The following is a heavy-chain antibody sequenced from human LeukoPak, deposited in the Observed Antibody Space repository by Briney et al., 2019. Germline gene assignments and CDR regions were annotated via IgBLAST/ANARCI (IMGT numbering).Heavy chain of an antibody. CDR2: IRSKAYGGTT. Sequence: GGSLRLSCAASGFTFTNYAMSWVRQAPGKGLEWVGFIRSKAYGGTTEYAASVKGRFTISRDDSKSIAYLQMNSLKTEDTAVYYCTRYGGNSFSYWGQGTLVTVSS. D-gene: IGHD4-23*01. CDR3: TRYGGNSFSY. CDR1: GFTFTNYA. J-gene: IGHJ4*02. V-gene: IGHV3-49*04.